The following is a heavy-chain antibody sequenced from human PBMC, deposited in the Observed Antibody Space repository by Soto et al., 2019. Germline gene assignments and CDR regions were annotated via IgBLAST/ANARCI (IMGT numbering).Heavy chain of an antibody. CDR1: EFNFSSYR. J-gene: IGHJ4*02. D-gene: IGHD5-12*01. CDR3: ARGGGSGYVDIFY. CDR2: ISHDGRFR. V-gene: IGHV3-30*03. Sequence: QEQLVESGGGVVQPGTSLRLSCAASEFNFSSYRMHWVRQAPGKGLEWVSVISHDGRFRYYPASVKGRFTISRDNSKNTVYQEMNSLRTEDTGVYYCARGGGSGYVDIFYWGQGTLVTVSS.